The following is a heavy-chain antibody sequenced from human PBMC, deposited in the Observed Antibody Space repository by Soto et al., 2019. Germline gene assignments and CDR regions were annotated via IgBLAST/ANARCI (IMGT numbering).Heavy chain of an antibody. V-gene: IGHV4-59*01. J-gene: IGHJ1*01. Sequence: SETLSLTCTVSGGSISSYYWSWIRQPPGKGLEWIGYIYYSGSTNYNPSLKSRVTISVDTSKNQFSLKLSSVTAADTAVYSCARVEKGDSNYYAEYFQHWGQGTLVTVSS. D-gene: IGHD4-4*01. CDR3: ARVEKGDSNYYAEYFQH. CDR2: IYYSGST. CDR1: GGSISSYY.